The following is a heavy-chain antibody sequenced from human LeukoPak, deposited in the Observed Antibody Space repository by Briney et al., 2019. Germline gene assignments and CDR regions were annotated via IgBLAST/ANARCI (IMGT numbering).Heavy chain of an antibody. J-gene: IGHJ4*02. Sequence: SGTLSLTCGVSGGSITNTNYWTWVRQPPGKGLEWIGEVNLQGSTNHNPSLMGRVAIAVDTSENHISLQLTSVTAADTAVYYCAREGGPYRPLDYSGQGTLVTV. CDR1: GGSITNTNY. CDR3: AREGGPYRPLDY. V-gene: IGHV4-4*02. CDR2: VNLQGST.